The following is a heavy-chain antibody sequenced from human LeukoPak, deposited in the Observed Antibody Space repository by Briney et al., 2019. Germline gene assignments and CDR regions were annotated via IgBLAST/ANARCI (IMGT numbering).Heavy chain of an antibody. CDR2: INPNSGGT. CDR3: AASSYYYDSSGYYVDY. V-gene: IGHV1-2*06. CDR1: GYTFTGYY. Sequence: ASVKVSCKASGYTFTGYYMHWVRQAPGQGLEWMGRINPNSGGTNYAQKFQGRVTMTRDTSISTAYMELSRLRSGDTAVYYCAASSYYYDSSGYYVDYWGQGTLVTVSS. D-gene: IGHD3-22*01. J-gene: IGHJ4*02.